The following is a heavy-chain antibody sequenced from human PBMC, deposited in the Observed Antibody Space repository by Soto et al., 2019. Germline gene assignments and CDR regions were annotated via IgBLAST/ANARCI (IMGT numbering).Heavy chain of an antibody. D-gene: IGHD5-12*01. Sequence: AAVKVSCKASGGTFSSDAINWVRQAPGQGLEWMGGIIPIFGTANYAQKFQGRVTITADESTSTAYMELSSLRSEDTAVYYCPREPGMGWLQKGTFDYWGQGALVTDS. V-gene: IGHV1-69*13. CDR3: PREPGMGWLQKGTFDY. CDR1: GGTFSSDA. J-gene: IGHJ4*02. CDR2: IIPIFGTA.